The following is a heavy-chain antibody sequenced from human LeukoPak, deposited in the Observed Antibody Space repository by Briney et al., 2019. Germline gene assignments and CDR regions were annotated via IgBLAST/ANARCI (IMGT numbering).Heavy chain of an antibody. CDR1: GFTFSSYA. Sequence: GGSLRLSCAASGFTFSSYAMSWVRQAPGKGLEWVSAISGSGGSTYYADSVKGRFTISRDNSKNTLYLQMNSLRAEDTAVYYCAKDGDSSGWYNWFDPWAREPWSPSPQ. V-gene: IGHV3-23*01. CDR3: AKDGDSSGWYNWFDP. CDR2: ISGSGGST. J-gene: IGHJ5*02. D-gene: IGHD6-19*01.